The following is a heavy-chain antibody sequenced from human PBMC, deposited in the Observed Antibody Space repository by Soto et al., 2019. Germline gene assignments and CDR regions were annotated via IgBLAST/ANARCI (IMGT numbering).Heavy chain of an antibody. CDR1: GYTFTSYG. CDR3: AREILSPDFYFHGMDV. J-gene: IGHJ6*02. CDR2: LSAKKGNT. Sequence: QGQLVQSGAEVKKPGASVKVSCKASGYTFTSYGISWVRQAPGQGLEWMGWLSAKKGNTKYAQKFQGRVTMTTDTSTSTAYMELRSLRSDDTAVYYCAREILSPDFYFHGMDVWGQGTTVTVSS. V-gene: IGHV1-18*04. D-gene: IGHD2-15*01.